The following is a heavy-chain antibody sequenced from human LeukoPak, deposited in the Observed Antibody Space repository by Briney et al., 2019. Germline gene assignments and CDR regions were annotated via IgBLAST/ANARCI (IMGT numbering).Heavy chain of an antibody. D-gene: IGHD3-22*01. CDR1: GGSISSYY. J-gene: IGHJ3*02. CDR3: ASLHYDADAFDI. CDR2: ISDSGST. V-gene: IGHV4-59*08. Sequence: PSETLSLTCTVSGGSISSYYWSWVRQPPGRGLEWIGYISDSGSTNYNPSLKSRVTISVDTSKNQFSLRLSSMSVADTAVYYCASLHYDADAFDIWGQGTMVTVSS.